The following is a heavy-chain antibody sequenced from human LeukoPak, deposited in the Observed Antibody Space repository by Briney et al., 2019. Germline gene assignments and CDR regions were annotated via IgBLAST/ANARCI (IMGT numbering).Heavy chain of an antibody. J-gene: IGHJ6*03. CDR3: RSVATPLLAPNKNYYYYYMDV. CDR1: GFTFSSYA. D-gene: IGHD5-12*01. Sequence: GGSLRLSCAASGFTFSSYAMHWVRQAPGKGLEWVGRIRSKANSYATAYAASVKGRFTISRDDSKNTAYLQMNSLKTEDTAVYYCRSVATPLLAPNKNYYYYYMDVWGKGTTVTISS. CDR2: IRSKANSYAT. V-gene: IGHV3-73*01.